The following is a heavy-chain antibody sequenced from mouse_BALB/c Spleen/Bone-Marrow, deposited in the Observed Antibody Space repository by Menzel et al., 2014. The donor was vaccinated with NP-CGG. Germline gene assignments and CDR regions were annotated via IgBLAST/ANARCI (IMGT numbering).Heavy chain of an antibody. V-gene: IGHV14-3*02. CDR2: IDPANGNT. CDR3: ASYYYGRYFDV. J-gene: IGHJ1*01. D-gene: IGHD1-1*01. CDR1: GLNIKDTY. Sequence: VQLQQSGAELVKPGASVKLSCTASGLNIKDTYMHWVKQRPEQGLVWIGRIDPANGNTKYDLKFQGKATITADTSSNTAYLQLSSLTSEDTAVYYCASYYYGRYFDVWGAGTTVTGSS.